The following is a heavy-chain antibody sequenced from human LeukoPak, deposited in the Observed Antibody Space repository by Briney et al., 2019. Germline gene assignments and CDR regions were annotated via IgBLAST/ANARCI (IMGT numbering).Heavy chain of an antibody. D-gene: IGHD3-22*01. CDR2: IYYSGST. J-gene: IGHJ4*02. CDR3: ASPYDTGGYFDY. CDR1: GGSIISSSYY. Sequence: SKTLSLTCTVSGGSIISSSYYWGWIRQPPGKGLEWIGTIYYSGSTYYNPSLKSRVTISVDTSKNQLSLKLSSVTATDTAVYYCASPYDTGGYFDYWGQGTLVTVSS. V-gene: IGHV4-39*01.